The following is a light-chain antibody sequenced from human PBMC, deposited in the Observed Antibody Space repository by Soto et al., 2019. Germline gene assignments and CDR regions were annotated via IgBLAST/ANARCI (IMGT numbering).Light chain of an antibody. CDR2: DAS. V-gene: IGKV3-11*01. Sequence: EIVLTQSPVTLSLSPGEIATLSCRASQSVSSYLAWYQQKPGQAPRLLIYDASNRATGIPARFSGSGSGTDFTLTISSLEPEDFAVYYCQQRSNWPPVNFGQGTQLEIK. J-gene: IGKJ5*01. CDR3: QQRSNWPPVN. CDR1: QSVSSY.